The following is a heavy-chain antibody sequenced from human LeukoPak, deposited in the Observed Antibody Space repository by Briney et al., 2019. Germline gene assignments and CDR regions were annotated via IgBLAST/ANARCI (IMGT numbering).Heavy chain of an antibody. CDR3: VRGPIDNAFDV. Sequence: GGSLRLSCAASGFSVSNNYMNWVRQAPGKGLEWVSSISSSSTCIYYGDSVKGRFTISRDNGKNSLYLQMNSLRAEDTAVYYCVRGPIDNAFDVWGQGTVVTVSS. CDR2: ISSSSTCI. V-gene: IGHV3-21*01. D-gene: IGHD1-26*01. CDR1: GFSVSNNY. J-gene: IGHJ3*01.